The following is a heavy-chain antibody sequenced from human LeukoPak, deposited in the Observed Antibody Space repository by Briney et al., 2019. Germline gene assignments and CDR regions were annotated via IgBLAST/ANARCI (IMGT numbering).Heavy chain of an antibody. CDR1: GGTFSSYA. Sequence: SVKVYCKASGGTFSSYAISWVRQAPGQGLEWMGRIIPILGIANYAQKFQGRVTITADKSTSTAYMELSSLRSEDTAVYYCARHRAVEMAYYFDYWGQGTLVTVSS. CDR2: IIPILGIA. J-gene: IGHJ4*02. CDR3: ARHRAVEMAYYFDY. D-gene: IGHD5-24*01. V-gene: IGHV1-69*04.